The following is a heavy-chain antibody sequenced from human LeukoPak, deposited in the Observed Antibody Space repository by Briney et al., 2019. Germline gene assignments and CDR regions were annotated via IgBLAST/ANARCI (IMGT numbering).Heavy chain of an antibody. V-gene: IGHV1-3*01. D-gene: IGHD1-26*01. J-gene: IGHJ4*02. CDR2: INAGNGNT. CDR1: GYTFTSYA. Sequence: ASVKVSCKASGYTFTSYAMHWVRQAPGQRLEWMGWINAGNGNTKYSQKFQGRVTITRDTSANTAYMEVSSLRSEDTAVYYCASEKVGTTLSTGDWGQGTLVTVSS. CDR3: ASEKVGTTLSTGD.